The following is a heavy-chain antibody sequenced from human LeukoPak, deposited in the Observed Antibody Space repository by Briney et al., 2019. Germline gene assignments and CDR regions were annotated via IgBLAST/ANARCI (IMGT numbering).Heavy chain of an antibody. Sequence: SETLSLTCPVYGGSFSGYYWSWIRQPPGKGLEWIGEINHSGSTNYNPSLKSRVTISVDTSKNQFSLKLSSVTAADTAVYYCARVPQRFDPWGQGTLVTVSS. V-gene: IGHV4-34*01. CDR1: GGSFSGYY. CDR2: INHSGST. CDR3: ARVPQRFDP. D-gene: IGHD6-13*01. J-gene: IGHJ5*02.